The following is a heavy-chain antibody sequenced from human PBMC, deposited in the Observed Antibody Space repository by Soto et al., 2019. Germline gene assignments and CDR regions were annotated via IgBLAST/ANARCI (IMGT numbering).Heavy chain of an antibody. V-gene: IGHV1-3*01. J-gene: IGHJ4*02. D-gene: IGHD6-13*01. CDR2: INAGNGNT. Sequence: ALVKVCCKASGYTFTSYAMHWVRQAPGQRLEWMGWINAGNGNTKYSQKFQGRVTITRDTSASTAYMELSSLRSEDTAVYYCARPHFSSSYYFDYWGQGTLVTVSS. CDR3: ARPHFSSSYYFDY. CDR1: GYTFTSYA.